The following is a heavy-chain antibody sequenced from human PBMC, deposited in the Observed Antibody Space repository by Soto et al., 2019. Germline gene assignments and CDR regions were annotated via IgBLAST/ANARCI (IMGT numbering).Heavy chain of an antibody. J-gene: IGHJ4*02. V-gene: IGHV3-23*01. D-gene: IGHD3-10*01. CDR3: ARNGPFCPKSACYSQ. CDR1: GFAFNTYV. CDR2: ITGGGEIT. Sequence: GGSLRLSCVASGFASGFAFNTYVVTWVRQAPGKGLEWLSVITGGGEITYYADSVKGRFTLPRDNSRNTVYLQMSSLRVEDTAVYYCARNGPFCPKSACYSQWGKGALVTVSS.